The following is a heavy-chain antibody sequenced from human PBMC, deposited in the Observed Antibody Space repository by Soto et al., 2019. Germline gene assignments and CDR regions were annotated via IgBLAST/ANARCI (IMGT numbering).Heavy chain of an antibody. Sequence: GGSLRLSCAASGFTFSSYAMSWVRQAPGKGLEWVSAISGSGGSTYYADSVKGRFTISRDNSKNTLYLQMNSLRAEDTAVYYCAKEVPVLRFLEWSGVYYYYYMDVWGKGTTVTVSS. CDR2: ISGSGGST. V-gene: IGHV3-23*01. J-gene: IGHJ6*03. CDR3: AKEVPVLRFLEWSGVYYYYYMDV. CDR1: GFTFSSYA. D-gene: IGHD3-3*01.